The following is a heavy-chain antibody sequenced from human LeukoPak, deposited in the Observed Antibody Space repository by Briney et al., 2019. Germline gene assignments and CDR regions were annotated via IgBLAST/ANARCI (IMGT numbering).Heavy chain of an antibody. Sequence: ASVKDSCKASEYTFSVYHIHWVRLAPGQGLEWMAWINPNSGDTNYAQKFQGRVTMTRDTSISTAYMELSRLRSDDTAVYYCARVYDYFDNWGQGTLVSVSS. V-gene: IGHV1-2*02. CDR2: INPNSGDT. CDR3: ARVYDYFDN. J-gene: IGHJ4*02. CDR1: EYTFSVYH. D-gene: IGHD2/OR15-2a*01.